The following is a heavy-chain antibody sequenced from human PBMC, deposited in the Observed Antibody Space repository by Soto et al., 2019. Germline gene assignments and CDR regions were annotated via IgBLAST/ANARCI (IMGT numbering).Heavy chain of an antibody. J-gene: IGHJ4*02. CDR1: GFSLTTSGEG. Sequence: QITLRESGPALVKPTQTLTLTCTFSGFSLTTSGEGVGWIRQPPGKAPEWLALIYWDDDKRYSPSLKNRLTTSGDTSMSQVVLTMTNMDPVDTATYYCAHRKKTVIVATYFDYWGQGTLVTVSS. D-gene: IGHD1-1*01. CDR2: IYWDDDK. CDR3: AHRKKTVIVATYFDY. V-gene: IGHV2-5*02.